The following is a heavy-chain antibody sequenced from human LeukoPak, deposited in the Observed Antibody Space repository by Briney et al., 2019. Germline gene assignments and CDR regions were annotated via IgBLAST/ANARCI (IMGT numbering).Heavy chain of an antibody. D-gene: IGHD2-15*01. V-gene: IGHV4-38-2*02. CDR3: ARGGPYCSGGGCYSRTSNWFDP. J-gene: IGHJ5*02. CDR1: GYSISSGYY. Sequence: SETLSLTCTVSGYSISSGYYWGWIRQPPGKGLEWIGSIYHSGSTYYNPSLKSRVTISVDTSKNQFSLKLSSVTATDTAVYYCARGGPYCSGGGCYSRTSNWFDPWGQGTLVTVSS. CDR2: IYHSGST.